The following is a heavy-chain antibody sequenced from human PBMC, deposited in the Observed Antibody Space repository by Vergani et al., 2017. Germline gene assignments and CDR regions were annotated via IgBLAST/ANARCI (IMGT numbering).Heavy chain of an antibody. CDR2: IYYSGST. D-gene: IGHD3-10*01. V-gene: IGHV4-31*03. J-gene: IGHJ5*02. CDR3: ARTITMVRGVTENWFDP. Sequence: QVQLQESGPGLVKPSQTLSLTCTVSGGSISSGGYYWSWIRQHPGKGLEWIGYIYYSGSTYYNPSLKSRVTISVDTFKNQFSLKLSSVTAADTAVYYCARTITMVRGVTENWFDPWGQGTLVTVSS. CDR1: GGSISSGGYY.